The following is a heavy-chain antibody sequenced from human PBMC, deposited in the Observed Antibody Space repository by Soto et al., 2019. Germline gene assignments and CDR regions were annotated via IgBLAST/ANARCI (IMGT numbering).Heavy chain of an antibody. Sequence: EVQLVESGGDLVQPGGSLRLSCAASGFTFSNYDMHWVRQATGKGLEWVSTISTAGNTYSPGSVKGRFTISRENAKNSSYLQMNSLRVDDTAVYYCARGRDSGLYYFDYWGRGTLVTVSS. J-gene: IGHJ4*02. CDR2: ISTAGNT. V-gene: IGHV3-13*01. CDR3: ARGRDSGLYYFDY. CDR1: GFTFSNYD. D-gene: IGHD2-21*01.